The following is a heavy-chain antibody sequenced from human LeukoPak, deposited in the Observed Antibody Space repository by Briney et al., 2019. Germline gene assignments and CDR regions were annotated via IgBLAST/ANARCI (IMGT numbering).Heavy chain of an antibody. D-gene: IGHD1-26*01. CDR1: GFTFSSYA. CDR3: ARDPDQIVGANFDY. Sequence: PGGSLRLSCAASGFTFSSYAMSWVRQAPGKGLEWVSAISGSGGSTYYADSVKGRFTISRDNSKNTLYLQMNSLRAEDTAVYYCARDPDQIVGANFDYWGQGTLVTVSS. J-gene: IGHJ4*02. V-gene: IGHV3-23*01. CDR2: ISGSGGST.